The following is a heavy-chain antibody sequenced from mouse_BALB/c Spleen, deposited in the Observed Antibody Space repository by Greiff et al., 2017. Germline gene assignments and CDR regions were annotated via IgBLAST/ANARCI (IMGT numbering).Heavy chain of an antibody. D-gene: IGHD2-14*01. CDR2: ISDGGSYT. V-gene: IGHV5-4*02. CDR1: GFTFSDYY. CDR3: ARDRYDGQGAMDY. J-gene: IGHJ4*01. Sequence: EVKLVESGGGLVKPGGSLKLSCAASGFTFSDYYMYWVRQTPEKRLEWVATISDGGSYTYYPDSVKGRFTISRDNAKNNLYLQMSSLKSEDTAMYYCARDRYDGQGAMDYWGQGTSVTVSS.